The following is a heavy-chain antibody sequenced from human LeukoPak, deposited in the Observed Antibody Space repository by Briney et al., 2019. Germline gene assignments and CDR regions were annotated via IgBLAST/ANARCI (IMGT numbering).Heavy chain of an antibody. J-gene: IGHJ3*02. CDR1: GFTFSSYA. CDR3: ARDGDRKIRDAFDI. CDR2: ISYDGSNK. V-gene: IGHV3-30*04. Sequence: GGSLRLSCAASGFTFSSYAMHWVRQAPGKGLEWVAVISYDGSNKYYADSVKGRFTISRDNSKNTLYLQMNSLRAEDTAVYYCARDGDRKIRDAFDIWGQGTMVTVSS.